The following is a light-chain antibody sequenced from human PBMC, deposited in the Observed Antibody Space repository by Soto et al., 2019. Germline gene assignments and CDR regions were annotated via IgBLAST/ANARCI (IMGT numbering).Light chain of an antibody. V-gene: IGLV2-14*03. CDR3: SSYTTSSIPGYV. CDR2: DVT. Sequence: QSALTQPASVSGSPGQSITISCTGTSSDVGGSNYVSWYQQHPGKAPKLMIYDVTYRPSGVSNRFSGSKSGKTASLTISGLQAEDEADYYCSSYTTSSIPGYVFGPGTKVTVL. CDR1: SSDVGGSNY. J-gene: IGLJ1*01.